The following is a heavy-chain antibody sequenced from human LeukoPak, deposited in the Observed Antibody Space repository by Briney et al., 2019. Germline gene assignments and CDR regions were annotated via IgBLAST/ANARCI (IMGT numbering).Heavy chain of an antibody. CDR3: ARVGCSGGSCYRLRYYMDV. D-gene: IGHD2-15*01. CDR2: IYYSGST. J-gene: IGHJ6*03. V-gene: IGHV4-39*07. CDR1: GASISNSTYY. Sequence: SETLSLTCNVSGASISNSTYYWGWIRQPPGKGLEWIGSIYYSGSTYCKPSLKSRLTISVDTSKNQFSLNLSSVTAADTAVYYCARVGCSGGSCYRLRYYMDVWGRGTTVTVSS.